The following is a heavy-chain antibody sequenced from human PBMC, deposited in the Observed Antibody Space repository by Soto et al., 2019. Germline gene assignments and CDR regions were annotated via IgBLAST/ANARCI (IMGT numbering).Heavy chain of an antibody. CDR3: AGGASAGVDD. CDR2: MQPSTGRT. J-gene: IGHJ4*02. CDR1: GDSFTLLY. Sequence: GANLRVSCKACGDSFTLLYLPWVRQTAGQELEWMGWMQPSTGRTAYAQKFQGRVNMTRDTSINTAYTELTTLTSDDTAVHDCAGGASAGVDDWGQGTLVTVS. D-gene: IGHD1-26*01. V-gene: IGHV1-8*01.